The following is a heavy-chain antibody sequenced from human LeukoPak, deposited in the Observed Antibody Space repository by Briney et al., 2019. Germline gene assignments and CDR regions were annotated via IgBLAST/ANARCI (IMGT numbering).Heavy chain of an antibody. CDR2: ISSSSSYT. CDR3: ARRLTSSGWYDNWFDP. V-gene: IGHV3-21*04. J-gene: IGHJ5*02. D-gene: IGHD6-19*01. Sequence: PGGSLRLSCAAFGFTFSSYSMNWVRQAPGKGLEWVSSISSSSSYTYYADSVKGRFTISRDNAKNSLYLQMNSLRAEDTAVYYCARRLTSSGWYDNWFDPWGQGTLVTVSS. CDR1: GFTFSSYS.